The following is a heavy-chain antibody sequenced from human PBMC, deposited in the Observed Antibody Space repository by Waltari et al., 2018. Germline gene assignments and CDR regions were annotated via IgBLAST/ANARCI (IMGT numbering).Heavy chain of an antibody. V-gene: IGHV4-59*01. D-gene: IGHD6-13*01. CDR2: IYYSGST. CDR3: AREGGGYGAAAGI. CDR1: GGSISSYY. Sequence: QVQLQESGPGLVKPSETLSLTCTVSGGSISSYYWSWLRQPPGKGLEWIGYIYYSGSTNYNPSLKSRVTISVDTSKNQFSLKLSSVTAADTAVYYCAREGGGYGAAAGIWGQGTLVTVSS. J-gene: IGHJ4*02.